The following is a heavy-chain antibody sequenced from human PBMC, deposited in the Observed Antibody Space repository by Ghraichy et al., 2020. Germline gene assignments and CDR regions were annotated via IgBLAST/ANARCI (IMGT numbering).Heavy chain of an antibody. V-gene: IGHV3-23*01. CDR3: ARHHEGSGSFDP. Sequence: GGSLRLSCAASGFSFSTYAMSWIRQAPGKGPEWVAAISGSGTNTYYPDSLWGRFTISRDSSKNTVYLQMSSLRAEDTAAYYCARHHEGSGSFDPWGQGTLVTVSS. CDR2: ISGSGTNT. D-gene: IGHD2-15*01. J-gene: IGHJ5*02. CDR1: GFSFSTYA.